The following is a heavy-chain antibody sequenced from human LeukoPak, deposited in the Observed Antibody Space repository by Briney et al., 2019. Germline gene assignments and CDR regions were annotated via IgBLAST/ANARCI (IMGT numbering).Heavy chain of an antibody. CDR2: INHSGST. CDR1: GGSFSGYY. J-gene: IGHJ3*02. D-gene: IGHD2-2*01. CDR3: ARHDPRRYCSSTSCYGDAFDI. V-gene: IGHV4-34*01. Sequence: PSETLSLTCAVYGGSFSGYYWSWIRQPPGKGLEWIGEINHSGSTNYNPSLKSRGTISVDPSKNQFSLKLSSVTAADTAVYYCARHDPRRYCSSTSCYGDAFDIWGQGTMVTVSS.